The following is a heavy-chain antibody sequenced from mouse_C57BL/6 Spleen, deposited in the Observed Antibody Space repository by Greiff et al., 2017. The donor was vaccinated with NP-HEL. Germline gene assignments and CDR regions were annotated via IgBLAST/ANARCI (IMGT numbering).Heavy chain of an antibody. CDR3: TICAY. CDR1: GYPFTDYE. V-gene: IGHV1-15*01. CDR2: IDPETGGT. J-gene: IGHJ3*01. Sequence: QVQLQQSGAELVRPGASVTLSCKASGYPFTDYELPWVKQTPVHGLEWIGAIDPETGGTAYNQKFKGKAILTADKSSSTAYMELRSLTSEDSAVYYCTICAYWGQGTLVTVSA.